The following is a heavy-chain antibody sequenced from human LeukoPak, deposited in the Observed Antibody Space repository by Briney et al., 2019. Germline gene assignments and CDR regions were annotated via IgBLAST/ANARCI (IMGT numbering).Heavy chain of an antibody. CDR1: GGSFSGYY. CDR3: ARGGCSGGSCAPIDY. CDR2: ISHSGST. J-gene: IGHJ4*02. D-gene: IGHD2-15*01. Sequence: PSETLSLTCAVYGGSFSGYYWSWIRQPPGKGLEWIGEISHSGSTNYNPSLKSRVTISVDTSKNQFSLKLSSVTAADTAVYYCARGGCSGGSCAPIDYWGQGTLVTVSS. V-gene: IGHV4-34*01.